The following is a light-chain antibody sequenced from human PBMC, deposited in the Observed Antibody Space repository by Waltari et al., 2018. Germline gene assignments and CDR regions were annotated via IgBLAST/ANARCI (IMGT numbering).Light chain of an antibody. J-gene: IGLJ2*01. V-gene: IGLV3-21*02. CDR3: QVWDFSVDHV. CDR2: VES. Sequence: YVLTQPPSVSGAPGQTARISCGGNNIGSKSAHGYQHNPGPAPVLVVPVESDRPSGIPERFSGSKSGNTATLTITRVEAGDEADYYCQVWDFSVDHVFGGGTKLTVL. CDR1: NIGSKS.